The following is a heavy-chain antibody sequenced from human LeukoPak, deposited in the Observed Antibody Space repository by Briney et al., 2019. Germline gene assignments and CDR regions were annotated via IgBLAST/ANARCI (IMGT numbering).Heavy chain of an antibody. CDR3: AKAPLGYCSGGSCYFDY. V-gene: IGHV3-23*01. CDR1: GFTFSSYA. J-gene: IGHJ4*02. D-gene: IGHD2-15*01. Sequence: GRSLRLSCAASGFTFSSYAMSWVRQAPGKGLEWVSSISGSGSTTYFADSVRGRFTISRDNSQNTLYLQMNSLRAEDTAVYYCAKAPLGYCSGGSCYFDYWGQGTLVIVSS. CDR2: ISGSGSTT.